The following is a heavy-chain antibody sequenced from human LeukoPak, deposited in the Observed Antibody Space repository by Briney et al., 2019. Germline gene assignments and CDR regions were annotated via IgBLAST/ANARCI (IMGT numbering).Heavy chain of an antibody. J-gene: IGHJ5*02. CDR3: ARVSRCSSASFPYNWFDP. D-gene: IGHD2-2*01. V-gene: IGHV4-39*01. CDR2: IYYSGST. Sequence: PSETLSLTCTVSGGSISSSTYYWGWIRQPPGKGLEWIGSIYYSGSTYYNPSLKSRITISVDTSKNKFSLKLSSVTAADTAVYSCARVSRCSSASFPYNWFDPWGQGTLVTVSS. CDR1: GGSISSSTYY.